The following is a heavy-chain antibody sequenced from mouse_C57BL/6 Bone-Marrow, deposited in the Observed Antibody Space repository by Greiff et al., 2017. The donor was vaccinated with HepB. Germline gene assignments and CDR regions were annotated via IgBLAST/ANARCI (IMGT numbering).Heavy chain of an antibody. CDR3: ARRRHDYGSSDGGFDY. CDR1: GYTFTSYG. CDR2: IYPRSGNT. Sequence: QVQLQQSGAELARPGASVKLSCKASGYTFTSYGISWVKQRTGQGLEWIGEIYPRSGNTYYNEKFKGKATLTADKSSSTAYMELRSLTSEDSAVYVGARRRHDYGSSDGGFDYWGQGTTLTVSS. J-gene: IGHJ2*01. V-gene: IGHV1-81*01. D-gene: IGHD1-1*01.